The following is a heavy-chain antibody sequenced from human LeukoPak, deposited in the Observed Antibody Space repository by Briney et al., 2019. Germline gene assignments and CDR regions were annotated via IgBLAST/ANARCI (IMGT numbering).Heavy chain of an antibody. D-gene: IGHD4-23*01. Sequence: SETLSLTCAVYGGSFSGYYWSWIRQPPGKGLEWIGEINHSGSTNYNPSLKSRVTISVDTSKNQFSLKLSSVTAADTAVYYCARGGNVDYWGQGTRVTVSS. CDR3: ARGGNVDY. V-gene: IGHV4-34*01. CDR2: INHSGST. J-gene: IGHJ4*02. CDR1: GGSFSGYY.